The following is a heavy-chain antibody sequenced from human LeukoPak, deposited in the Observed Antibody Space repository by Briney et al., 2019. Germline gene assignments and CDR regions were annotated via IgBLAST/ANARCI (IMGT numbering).Heavy chain of an antibody. V-gene: IGHV4-59*01. CDR1: GGSISSYY. CDR3: ARVATTVTLFDY. CDR2: IYYSGST. Sequence: SETLSLTCTVSGGSISSYYWSWIRQPPGPGMEWIGYIYYSGSTNYNPSLKSRVTISVDTSKNQFSLKLSSVTAADTAVYYCARVATTVTLFDYWGQGTLVTVSS. D-gene: IGHD4-17*01. J-gene: IGHJ4*02.